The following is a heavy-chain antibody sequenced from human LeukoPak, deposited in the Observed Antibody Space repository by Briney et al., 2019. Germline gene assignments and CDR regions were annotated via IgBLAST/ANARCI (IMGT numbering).Heavy chain of an antibody. CDR1: GDSISSSSYY. J-gene: IGHJ6*03. D-gene: IGHD6-6*01. CDR2: IYYSGST. V-gene: IGHV4-39*01. CDR3: ASTKLPAHYYYYYYMDV. Sequence: PSETLSLTCSVSGDSISSSSYYWGWIRQPPGKGLEWIGSIYYSGSTYYNPSLKSRVTISVDTSKNQFSLKLSSVTAADTAVYYCASTKLPAHYYYYYYMDVWGKGTTVTVSS.